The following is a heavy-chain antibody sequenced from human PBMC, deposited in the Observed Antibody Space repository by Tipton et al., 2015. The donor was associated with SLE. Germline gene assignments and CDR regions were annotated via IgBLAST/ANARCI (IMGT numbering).Heavy chain of an antibody. V-gene: IGHV3-30*02. CDR1: GFTFSSYG. CDR2: IRYDGSNK. CDR3: AKESHYDSSGYPNDAFDI. Sequence: SLRLSCAASGFTFSSYGMHWVRQAPGKGLEWVAFIRYDGSNKYYADSVKGRFTISRDNSKNTLYLQMNSLRAEDTAVYYCAKESHYDSSGYPNDAFDIWGQGTMVTVSS. J-gene: IGHJ3*02. D-gene: IGHD3-22*01.